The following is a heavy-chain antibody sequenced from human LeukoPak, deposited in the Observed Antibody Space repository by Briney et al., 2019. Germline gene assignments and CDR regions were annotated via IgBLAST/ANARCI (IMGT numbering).Heavy chain of an antibody. Sequence: GGSLRLSCAASGFTFSSYAMHWVRQAPGKGLEYVSAISSNGGSAYYANSVKGRFTISRDNSKNTLYLQMCSLRAEDMAVYYCARGSYFDILTGKDFDYWGQGTLVTVSS. J-gene: IGHJ4*02. CDR3: ARGSYFDILTGKDFDY. CDR2: ISSNGGSA. D-gene: IGHD3-9*01. V-gene: IGHV3-64*01. CDR1: GFTFSSYA.